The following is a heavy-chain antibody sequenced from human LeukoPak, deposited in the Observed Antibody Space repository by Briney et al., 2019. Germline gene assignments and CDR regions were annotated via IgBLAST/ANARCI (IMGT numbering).Heavy chain of an antibody. CDR1: GFTFSSYS. CDR3: ARDRTGTGSYYFDY. Sequence: PGGSLRLSCAASGFTFSSYSMNWVRQAPGKGLDWVAVISYDGSNKYYADSVKGRFTISRDNSKNTLYLQMNSLRAEDTAVYYCARDRTGTGSYYFDYWGQGTLVTVSS. CDR2: ISYDGSNK. D-gene: IGHD1-1*01. V-gene: IGHV3-30*03. J-gene: IGHJ4*02.